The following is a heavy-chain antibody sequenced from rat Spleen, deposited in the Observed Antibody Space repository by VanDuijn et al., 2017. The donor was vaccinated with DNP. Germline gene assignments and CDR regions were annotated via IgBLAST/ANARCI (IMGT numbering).Heavy chain of an antibody. CDR2: INKDGSTM. J-gene: IGHJ3*01. D-gene: IGHD1-11*01. CDR3: ARLGWHGWFAY. V-gene: IGHV4-2*01. CDR1: GFNFKDSW. Sequence: EVKVVESGGGLVQPGKSLKVSCVTSGFNFKDSWMGWVRQAPGKGLEWIGEINKDGSTMNYTPSLKEKFTISRDNVQDTLYLQMSKLGSEDTAIYYCARLGWHGWFAYWGQGTLVTVSS.